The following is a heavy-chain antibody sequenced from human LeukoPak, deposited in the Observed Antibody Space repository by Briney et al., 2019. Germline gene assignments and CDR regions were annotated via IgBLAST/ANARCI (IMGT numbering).Heavy chain of an antibody. CDR3: ARGPGLWSFDY. V-gene: IGHV4-34*01. CDR2: INHSGST. CDR1: GGSFSGYY. D-gene: IGHD5-18*01. J-gene: IGHJ4*02. Sequence: SETLSLTCAVYGGSFSGYYWSWIRQPPGKGLEWIGEINHSGSTNYNPSLKSRVTISVDTSKNQFSLKLSSVTAADTAVYYCARGPGLWSFDYWGQRTLVTVSS.